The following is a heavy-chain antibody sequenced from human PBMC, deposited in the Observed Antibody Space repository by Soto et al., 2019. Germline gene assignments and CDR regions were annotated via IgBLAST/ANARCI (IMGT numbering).Heavy chain of an antibody. CDR3: ARDSIVVVPAARLGGFDP. CDR1: GYTFTSYA. CDR2: INAGNGNT. Sequence: GASVKVSCKASGYTFTSYAMHWVRQAPGQRLEWMGWINAGNGNTKYSQKFQGRVTITRDTSASTAYMELSSLRSEDTAVYYCARDSIVVVPAARLGGFDPWAQGTLVPVSS. D-gene: IGHD2-2*01. J-gene: IGHJ5*02. V-gene: IGHV1-3*01.